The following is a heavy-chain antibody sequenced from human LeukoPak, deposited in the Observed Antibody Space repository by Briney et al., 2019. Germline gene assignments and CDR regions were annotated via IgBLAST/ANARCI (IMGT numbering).Heavy chain of an antibody. D-gene: IGHD2-2*01. V-gene: IGHV1-46*01. CDR3: ARVGQLLSGGGIFDY. CDR1: GYTFTSYY. Sequence: ASVKVSCKASGYTFTSYYMHWVRQAPGQGLEWMGIINPSGGSTSYAQKFQGRVTMTRDMSTSTVYMELSSLRSEDTAVYYCARVGQLLSGGGIFDYWGQGTLVTVSS. J-gene: IGHJ4*02. CDR2: INPSGGST.